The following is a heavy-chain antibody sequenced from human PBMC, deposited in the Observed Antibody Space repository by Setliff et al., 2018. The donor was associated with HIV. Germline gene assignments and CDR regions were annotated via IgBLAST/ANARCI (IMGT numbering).Heavy chain of an antibody. CDR2: ISQTGTT. V-gene: IGHV4-38-2*01. J-gene: IGHJ4*02. CDR1: GFSINSGYY. D-gene: IGHD2-15*01. CDR3: ARGSGRFCSGGGCSAFDY. Sequence: SENLSLTCAVSGFSINSGYYWGWIRQPPGKGLEWIGSISQTGTTYYNPSLKSRVTISVDTSQNQFSLRLSSVTAADTAVYYCARGSGRFCSGGGCSAFDYGGQGTLVTVSS.